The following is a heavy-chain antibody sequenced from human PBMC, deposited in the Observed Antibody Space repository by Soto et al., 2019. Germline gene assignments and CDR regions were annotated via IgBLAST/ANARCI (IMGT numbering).Heavy chain of an antibody. Sequence: PSQTLSLTCVISGDSVSSNSAAWNWIRQSPSRGLEWLGRTYYRSKWYNDYAVSVKSRITINPDTSKNQFSLQLNSVTPEDTAVYYCASAPLFGELFIYHYSGFLDPWGQGTLVTVSS. CDR2: TYYRSKWYN. V-gene: IGHV6-1*01. D-gene: IGHD3-10*02. CDR3: ASAPLFGELFIYHYSGFLDP. CDR1: GDSVSSNSAA. J-gene: IGHJ5*02.